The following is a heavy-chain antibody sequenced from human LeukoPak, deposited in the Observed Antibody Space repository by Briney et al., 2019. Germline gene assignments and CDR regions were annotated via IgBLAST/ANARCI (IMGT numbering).Heavy chain of an antibody. CDR3: ARDDCSSTSCYSLDH. CDR2: INPNSGGT. D-gene: IGHD2-2*01. J-gene: IGHJ4*02. Sequence: GASVKVSCKASGYTFTGYYMHWVRQAPGQGLEWMGWINPNSGGTNYVQKFQGRGTMTRDTSISTAYMELSRLRSDDTAVYYCARDDCSSTSCYSLDHWAQGTLVTVSS. V-gene: IGHV1-2*02. CDR1: GYTFTGYY.